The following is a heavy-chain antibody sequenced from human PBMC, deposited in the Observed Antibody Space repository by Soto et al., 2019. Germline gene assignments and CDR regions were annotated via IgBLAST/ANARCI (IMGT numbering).Heavy chain of an antibody. J-gene: IGHJ4*02. CDR3: AKAADYSGSGSHYLLFDY. CDR2: ISGSGDNT. D-gene: IGHD3-10*01. Sequence: QPGGSLRLSCAASGFTFSSYAMSWVRQAPGTGLEWVSGISGSGDNTYYADSEKGRFTISRDNSENTLYLQMNSLRAEDTAVYYCAKAADYSGSGSHYLLFDYWGQGTLVTVSS. V-gene: IGHV3-23*01. CDR1: GFTFSSYA.